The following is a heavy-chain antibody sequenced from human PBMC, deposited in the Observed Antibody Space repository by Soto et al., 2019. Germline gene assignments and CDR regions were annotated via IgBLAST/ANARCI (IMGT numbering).Heavy chain of an antibody. D-gene: IGHD2-15*01. CDR2: IIPIFDTT. Sequence: EASVKVSCKASGGTSNSYAISWVRQAPGQGLEWMGGIIPIFDTTNYGQKFQGRLTVTADKPTTTAYMELSSLRSDDTAVYYCAREGWYGTQRYYFDPWGQGTLVTVSS. CDR3: AREGWYGTQRYYFDP. CDR1: GGTSNSYA. V-gene: IGHV1-69*06. J-gene: IGHJ4*02.